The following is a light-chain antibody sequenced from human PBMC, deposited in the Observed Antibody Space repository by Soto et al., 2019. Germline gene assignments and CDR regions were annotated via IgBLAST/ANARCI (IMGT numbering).Light chain of an antibody. Sequence: QSALTQPASVSGSPGQSITISCTGTSSDVGGYNYGSWYQQHPGKAPKLMIFDVSNRPSEVSNRFSGSRSGNTASLTISGLQAEDEADYYCSSYTSSSTVVFGGGTKLTVL. V-gene: IGLV2-14*01. CDR1: SSDVGGYNY. CDR3: SSYTSSSTVV. CDR2: DVS. J-gene: IGLJ2*01.